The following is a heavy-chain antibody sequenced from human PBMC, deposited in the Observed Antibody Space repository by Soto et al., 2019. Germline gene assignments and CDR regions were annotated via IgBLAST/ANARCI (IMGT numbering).Heavy chain of an antibody. CDR3: ARGWQLAYFDY. J-gene: IGHJ4*02. CDR1: GGSISSGGYY. D-gene: IGHD6-6*01. CDR2: IYYSGST. Sequence: PSETLSLTCTVSGGSISSGGYYWSWIRQHPGKGLEWIGYIYYSGSTYYNPSLKSRVTISVDTSKNQFSLKLSSVTAADTAVYYCARGWQLAYFDYWGQGTLVTVSS. V-gene: IGHV4-31*03.